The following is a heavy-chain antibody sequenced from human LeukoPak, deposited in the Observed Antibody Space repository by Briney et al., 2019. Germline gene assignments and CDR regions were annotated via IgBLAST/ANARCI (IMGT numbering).Heavy chain of an antibody. CDR1: GFTFSSYG. CDR3: ARDRLRFFDSYAFDI. CDR2: ISSSSSYI. V-gene: IGHV3-21*04. Sequence: GGSLRLSCAASGFTFSSYGMNWVRQAPGKGLEWVSSISSSSSYIYYADSVKGRFTISRDNAKNSLYLQMNSLRAEDTAVYYCARDRLRFFDSYAFDIWGQGTMVTVSS. D-gene: IGHD3-9*01. J-gene: IGHJ3*02.